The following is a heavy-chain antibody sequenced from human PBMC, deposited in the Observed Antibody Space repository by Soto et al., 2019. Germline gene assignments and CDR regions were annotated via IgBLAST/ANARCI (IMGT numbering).Heavy chain of an antibody. CDR3: ARDSEGTSSLTHY. J-gene: IGHJ4*02. D-gene: IGHD6-6*01. CDR1: GYTFSKFF. CDR2: VHPGSGSA. V-gene: IGHV1-46*01. Sequence: QVQLVQSGADVKKPGASVKVSCKASGYTFSKFFIHWVRQAPGQGLEWLGFVHPGSGSANYAQKFQGRVSMTSDTSMSPVYLELSRLRSADTAMYYCARDSEGTSSLTHYWGQGTLVTVSS.